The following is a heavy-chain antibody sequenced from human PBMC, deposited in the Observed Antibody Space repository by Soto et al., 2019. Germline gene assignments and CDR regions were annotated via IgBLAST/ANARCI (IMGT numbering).Heavy chain of an antibody. CDR3: ARGPGITMVRGVIIIGYYGMDV. V-gene: IGHV1-2*04. CDR1: GYTFTGYY. Sequence: ASVKVSCKASGYTFTGYYMHWVRQALGQGLEWMGWINPNSGGTNYAQKFQGWVTMTRDTSISTAYMELSRLRSDDTAVYYCARGPGITMVRGVIIIGYYGMDVWGQGTTVTVS. CDR2: INPNSGGT. J-gene: IGHJ6*02. D-gene: IGHD3-10*01.